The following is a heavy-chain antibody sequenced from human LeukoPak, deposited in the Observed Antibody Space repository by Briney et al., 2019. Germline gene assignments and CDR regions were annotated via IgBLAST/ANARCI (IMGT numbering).Heavy chain of an antibody. V-gene: IGHV1-46*01. CDR3: ARDPRYCPGGSCSSRRRSVYYYMDL. J-gene: IGHJ6*03. CDR1: GYTFSMYF. Sequence: ASVKVSCKASGYTFSMYFMHWVRQAPGQGLEWMGIINPSDMSTTYAEKFQGRVTMTRDMSTSTVYMELRNLKSEDTALYYCARDPRYCPGGSCSSRRRSVYYYMDLWGKGTTVIVSS. CDR2: INPSDMST. D-gene: IGHD2-15*01.